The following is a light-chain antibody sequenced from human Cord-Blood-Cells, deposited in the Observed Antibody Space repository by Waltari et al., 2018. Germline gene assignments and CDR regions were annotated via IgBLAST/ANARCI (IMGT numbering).Light chain of an antibody. Sequence: QSVLTQPPSVSGAPGQRVTISCTGSSPNIGAGYDAHCYQQPPGTAPKLLIYGNSNRPSGVPDRFSGSKSGTSASLAITGLQAEDEADYYCQSYDSSLSGSVFGGGTKLTVL. CDR2: GNS. CDR3: QSYDSSLSGSV. J-gene: IGLJ2*01. V-gene: IGLV1-40*01. CDR1: SPNIGAGYD.